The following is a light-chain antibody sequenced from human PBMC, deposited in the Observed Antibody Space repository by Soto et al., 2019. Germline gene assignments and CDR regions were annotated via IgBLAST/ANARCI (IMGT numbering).Light chain of an antibody. Sequence: QAVVTQPPSVSGVPGQRVTISCTGNNSNLGAGYDVHWYQQLPGAAPKLVVFGNRNRPSGVPERFSGSKSGTSASLAITGLQAEDEADYYCQAYDYSLTAFVFGGGTKSPS. J-gene: IGLJ3*02. CDR3: QAYDYSLTAFV. CDR2: GNR. V-gene: IGLV1-40*01. CDR1: NSNLGAGYD.